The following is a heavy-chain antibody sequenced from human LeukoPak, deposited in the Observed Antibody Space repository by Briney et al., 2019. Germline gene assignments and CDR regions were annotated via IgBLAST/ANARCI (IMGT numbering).Heavy chain of an antibody. CDR2: ISGSGGST. CDR1: GFTFSSYA. V-gene: IGHV3-23*01. D-gene: IGHD4-17*01. CDR3: ARVIHDYGDPSPTDY. Sequence: GGSLRLSCAASGFTFSSYAMSWVRQAPGKGLEWVSAISGSGGSTYYADSVKGRFTISRDNSKNTLYLQMNSLRAEDTAVYYCARVIHDYGDPSPTDYWGQGTLVTVSS. J-gene: IGHJ4*02.